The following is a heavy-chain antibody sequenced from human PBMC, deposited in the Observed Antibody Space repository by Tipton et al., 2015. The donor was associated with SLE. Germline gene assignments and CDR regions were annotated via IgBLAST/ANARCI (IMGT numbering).Heavy chain of an antibody. D-gene: IGHD3-10*01. CDR1: GGSISSGSYY. V-gene: IGHV4-61*02. CDR2: IYTSGST. CDR3: AREPAALWFREAPRNWYFDL. J-gene: IGHJ2*01. Sequence: TLSLTCTVSGGSISSGSYYWSWIRQPAGKGLEWIGRIYTSGSTNYNPSLKSRVTISVDTSKNQFSLKLSSVTAADTAVYYCAREPAALWFREAPRNWYFDLWGRGTLVTVSS.